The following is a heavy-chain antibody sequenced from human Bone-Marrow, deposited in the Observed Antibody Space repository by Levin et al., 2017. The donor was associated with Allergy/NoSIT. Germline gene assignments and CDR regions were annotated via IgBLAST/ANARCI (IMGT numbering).Heavy chain of an antibody. CDR1: TFTFDNYA. CDR3: ATSTLSFNWDTDGFFDF. J-gene: IGHJ4*02. Sequence: PGGSLRLSCTASTFTFDNYAMHWVRQTPGKGLEWVSGINWNSGDTGYADSVKGRFTISRDNAKNSLYLQMNSLRPEDTAFYYCATSTLSFNWDTDGFFDFWGPGTLVTVSS. D-gene: IGHD1/OR15-1a*01. V-gene: IGHV3-9*01. CDR2: INWNSGDT.